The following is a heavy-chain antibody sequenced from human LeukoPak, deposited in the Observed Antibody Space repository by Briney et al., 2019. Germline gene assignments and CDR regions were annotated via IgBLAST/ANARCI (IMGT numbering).Heavy chain of an antibody. CDR1: GGSISSFY. D-gene: IGHD5/OR15-5a*01. CDR3: ARDKGLPQAFDI. V-gene: IGHV4-59*01. CDR2: ISYSGTT. J-gene: IGHJ3*02. Sequence: SETLSLTCTVSGGSISSFYWSWIRQPPGKGLEYIGYISYSGTTSYNPSLKSRVTISVDTSKNQFSLKLASVTAADTAVYYCARDKGLPQAFDIWGQGTMVTVSS.